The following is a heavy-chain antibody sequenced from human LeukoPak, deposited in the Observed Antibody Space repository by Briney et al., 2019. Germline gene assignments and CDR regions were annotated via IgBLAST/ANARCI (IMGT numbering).Heavy chain of an antibody. J-gene: IGHJ4*02. CDR3: ARASSLSEIWFRELLPDY. CDR1: GYTFTSYD. CDR2: MNPNSGNT. D-gene: IGHD3-10*01. V-gene: IGHV1-8*01. Sequence: ASVKVSCKASGYTFTSYDINWVRQATGQGLEWMGWMNPNSGNTGYAQKFQGRVTMTRNTSISTAYMELSSLRSEGTAVYYCARASSLSEIWFRELLPDYWGQGALVTVSS.